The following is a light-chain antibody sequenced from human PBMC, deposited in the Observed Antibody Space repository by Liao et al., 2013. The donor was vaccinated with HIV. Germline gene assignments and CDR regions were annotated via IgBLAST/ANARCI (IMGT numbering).Light chain of an antibody. J-gene: IGLJ1*01. CDR3: QVWDRFSTFI. CDR1: NLGEKS. CDR2: QDT. Sequence: SYDLTQPPSVSVSPGQTASISCSGDNLGEKSASWYQQKPGQSPVLVIYQDTKRPSGIPERFSGSKSGNTATLTISGTQAMDEADYYCQVWDRFSTFIFGTGTKVTVL. V-gene: IGLV3-1*01.